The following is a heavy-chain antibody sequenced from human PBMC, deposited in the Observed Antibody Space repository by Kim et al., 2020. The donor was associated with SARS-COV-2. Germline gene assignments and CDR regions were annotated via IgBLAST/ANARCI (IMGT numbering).Heavy chain of an antibody. D-gene: IGHD6-19*01. V-gene: IGHV4-39*01. CDR3: ARNQRYSSGWYV. J-gene: IGHJ2*01. Sequence: SETLSLTCTVSGGSLSSSSYYWGWIRQPPGKGLEWIGTAYYIGNTYYNPSLKSRVTISVDTSKNQFSLKLGSVTAADTAVSYCARNQRYSSGWYV. CDR1: GGSLSSSSYY. CDR2: AYYIGNT.